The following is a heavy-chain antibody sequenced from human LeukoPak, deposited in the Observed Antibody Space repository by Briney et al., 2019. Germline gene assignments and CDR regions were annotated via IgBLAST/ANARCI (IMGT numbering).Heavy chain of an antibody. CDR3: AISLAVASPPVDY. J-gene: IGHJ4*02. CDR1: GFTFSSYG. Sequence: PGGSLRLSCAASGFTFSSYGMHWVRQAPGKGLEWVAFIRYDGSNKYYADSVKGRFTISRDNSKNTLYLQMNILRAEATALYYCAISLAVASPPVDYWGQGTLVTVSS. V-gene: IGHV3-30*02. CDR2: IRYDGSNK. D-gene: IGHD6-19*01.